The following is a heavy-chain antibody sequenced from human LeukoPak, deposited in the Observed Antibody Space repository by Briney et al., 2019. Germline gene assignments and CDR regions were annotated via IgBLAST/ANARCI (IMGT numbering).Heavy chain of an antibody. CDR2: IYTSGST. V-gene: IGHV4-4*07. Sequence: SETLSLTCTVSGGSISSYYWSWIRQPAGKGLEWIGRIYTSGSTNYNPSLKSRVTMSVDTSKKQFSLKLSSVTAADTAVYYCARALQYYDYVWGSYRYQDVWGKGTTVTVSS. J-gene: IGHJ6*03. CDR3: ARALQYYDYVWGSYRYQDV. CDR1: GGSISSYY. D-gene: IGHD3-16*02.